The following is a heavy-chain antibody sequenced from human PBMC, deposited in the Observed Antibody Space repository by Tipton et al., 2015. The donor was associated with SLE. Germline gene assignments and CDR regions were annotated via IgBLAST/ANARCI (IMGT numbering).Heavy chain of an antibody. D-gene: IGHD3-9*01. CDR2: IYYSGST. V-gene: IGHV4-39*07. J-gene: IGHJ4*02. CDR1: GGSISSSSYY. Sequence: TLSLTCTVSGGSISSSSYYWGWIRQPPGKGLEWIGSIYYSGSTYYNPSLKSRVTISVDTSKNQFSLKLSSVTAADTAVYYCARVPYYDILTGYSQHYWGQGTLVTVSS. CDR3: ARVPYYDILTGYSQHY.